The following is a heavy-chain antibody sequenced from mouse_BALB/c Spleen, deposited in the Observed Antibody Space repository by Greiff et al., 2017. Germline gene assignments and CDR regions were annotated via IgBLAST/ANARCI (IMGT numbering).Heavy chain of an antibody. CDR3: ARDRGEELEAMDY. V-gene: IGHV5-4*02. J-gene: IGHJ4*01. CDR1: GFTFSDYY. D-gene: IGHD3-3*01. Sequence: EVKLVESGGGLVKPGGSLKLSCAASGFTFSDYYMYWVRQTPEKRLEWVATISDGGSYTYYPDSVKGRFTISRDNAKNNLYLQMSSLKSEDTAMYYCARDRGEELEAMDYWGQGTSVTVSS. CDR2: ISDGGSYT.